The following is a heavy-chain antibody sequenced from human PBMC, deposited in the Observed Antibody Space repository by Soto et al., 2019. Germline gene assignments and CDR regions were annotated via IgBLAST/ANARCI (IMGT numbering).Heavy chain of an antibody. CDR3: GRGYGIDV. V-gene: IGHV6-1*01. CDR2: TYYRSEWYN. J-gene: IGHJ3*01. CDR1: VDSVSSDSAA. D-gene: IGHD3-16*01. Sequence: SQTLSLTFAISVDSVSSDSAAWNWIRQSPSRGLEWLGRTYYRSEWYNDYAVSVKSRMTISVDTSKNQFSPQLSSVTPEDTAVYYCGRGYGIDVWGQGTMVT.